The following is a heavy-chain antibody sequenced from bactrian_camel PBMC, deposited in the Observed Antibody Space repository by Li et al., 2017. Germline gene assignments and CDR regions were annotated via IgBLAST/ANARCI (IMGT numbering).Heavy chain of an antibody. D-gene: IGHD5*01. CDR3: VADETGWGNFGH. J-gene: IGHJ6*01. CDR1: GHTDSINS. CDR2: ISSDGST. V-gene: IGHV3S53*01. Sequence: VQLVESGGDSVQTGGSLRPTCVTTGHTDSINSMGWYRQVPGNECEMVAVISSDGSTYYGDSVKGRFIISRNNAKNTLYLQMNSLKPEDTARYYCVADETGWGNFGHWGQGTQVTVS.